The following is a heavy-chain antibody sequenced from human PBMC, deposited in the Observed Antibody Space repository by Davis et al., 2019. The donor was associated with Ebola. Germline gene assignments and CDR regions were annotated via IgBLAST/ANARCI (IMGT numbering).Heavy chain of an antibody. CDR2: INHSGST. CDR1: GGSFSGYY. CDR3: ARGPGLPAFDI. Sequence: PSETLSLTCAVYGGSFSGYYWSWIRQPPGKGLEWIGEINHSGSTNYNPSLKSRVTISVDTSKNQFSLKLSSVTAADTAVYYCARGPGLPAFDIWGQGTMVTVSS. D-gene: IGHD7-27*01. J-gene: IGHJ3*02. V-gene: IGHV4-34*01.